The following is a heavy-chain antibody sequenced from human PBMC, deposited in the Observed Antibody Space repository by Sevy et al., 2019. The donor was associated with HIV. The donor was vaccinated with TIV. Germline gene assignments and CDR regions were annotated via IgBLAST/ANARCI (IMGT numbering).Heavy chain of an antibody. Sequence: GGSLRLSCAASGFSFSTHAMHWVRQAPGKGLEWVANIRQDGNEIYYADSVKGRFTISRDNAKESLYLQMSNLRVEDTAIYYCARRYFDLWGQGILVTVSS. J-gene: IGHJ4*02. CDR1: GFSFSTHA. CDR2: IRQDGNEI. V-gene: IGHV3-7*01. CDR3: ARRYFDL.